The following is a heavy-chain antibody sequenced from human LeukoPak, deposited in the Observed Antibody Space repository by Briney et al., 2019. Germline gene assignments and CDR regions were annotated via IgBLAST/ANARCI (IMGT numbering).Heavy chain of an antibody. CDR3: ARDSRDYGSGSYWDV. CDR1: GGSINNYY. V-gene: IGHV4-59*01. Sequence: SETLSLTCTVSGGSINNYYWNWIRQPPGKGLEWIGYIKGSIYCSGSTEYDPSLESRVTMSVDTSKNQFSLTLSSVTAADTAVYYCARDSRDYGSGSYWDVWGQGTTVTVSS. J-gene: IGHJ6*02. D-gene: IGHD3-10*01. CDR2: IKGSIYCSGST.